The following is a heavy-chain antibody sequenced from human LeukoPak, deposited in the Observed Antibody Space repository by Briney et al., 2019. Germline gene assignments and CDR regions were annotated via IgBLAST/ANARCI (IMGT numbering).Heavy chain of an antibody. CDR1: GFTFSRYS. CDR3: SRDVGRGPPEAFDI. J-gene: IGHJ3*02. D-gene: IGHD1-26*01. CDR2: LSSISHYI. V-gene: IGHV3-21*06. Sequence: GGSLRLSCAASGFTFSRYSMNWVRLAPGKGLEWVSTLSSISHYIYYADSVEGRFTVSRDNANNLLYLQMNSLGAEDTAVYYCSRDVGRGPPEAFDIWGQGTMVAVSS.